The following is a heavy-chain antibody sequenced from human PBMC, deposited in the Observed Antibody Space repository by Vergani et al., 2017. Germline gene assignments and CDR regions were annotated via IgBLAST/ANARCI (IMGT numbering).Heavy chain of an antibody. CDR3: AHERRVGYCSSTSCRLNWYFDL. V-gene: IGHV2-5*02. D-gene: IGHD2-2*01. J-gene: IGHJ2*01. CDR1: GFSLSTSGVG. Sequence: QITLKESGPTLVKPTQTLTLTCTFSGFSLSTSGVGVGWIRQPPGKALEWLALIYWDDDKRYSPSLKSRLTITKDTSKNQVVLTMTNMDPVDTATSYCAHERRVGYCSSTSCRLNWYFDLWGGGTLVTVAS. CDR2: IYWDDDK.